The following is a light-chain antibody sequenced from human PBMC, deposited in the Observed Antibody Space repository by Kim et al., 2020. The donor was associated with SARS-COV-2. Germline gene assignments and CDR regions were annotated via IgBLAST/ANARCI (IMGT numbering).Light chain of an antibody. CDR1: SLRSYY. V-gene: IGLV3-19*01. CDR2: GKN. Sequence: VAFGQTVRITCQGDSLRSYYATWYQRKPGQAPIVVIYGKNNRPSGIPDRFSGSSSGNTASLTITGTQAGDEADYYCNSRDSNDNVVFGGGTQLTVL. CDR3: NSRDSNDNVV. J-gene: IGLJ2*01.